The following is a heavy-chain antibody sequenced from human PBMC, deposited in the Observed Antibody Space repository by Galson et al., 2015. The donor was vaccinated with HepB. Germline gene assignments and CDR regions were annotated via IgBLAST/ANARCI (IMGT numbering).Heavy chain of an antibody. Sequence: SLRLSCAVCGFTFSGHAMHWVRQAPGMGLEWVAVIESGGGNIRYADSVKGRFAISRDDSKSTLFLQMNSLRPEDTAVYYCTKDLHAHYTIDWWGQGALVTVAS. CDR2: IESGGGNI. D-gene: IGHD2-21*01. J-gene: IGHJ4*02. CDR3: TKDLHAHYTIDW. CDR1: GFTFSGHA. V-gene: IGHV3-30*09.